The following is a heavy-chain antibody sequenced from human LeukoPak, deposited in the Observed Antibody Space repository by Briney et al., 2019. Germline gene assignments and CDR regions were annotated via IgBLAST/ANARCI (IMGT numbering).Heavy chain of an antibody. J-gene: IGHJ4*02. CDR3: ARGLSSGWQTALDS. CDR1: GYTFTNYD. D-gene: IGHD6-19*01. CDR2: MKPNSGKT. Sequence: ASVKVSCKASGYTFTNYDIHWVRQATGQGLEWMGWMKPNSGKTGYTQTFQGRVSMTRNTSITTAYLELSSLRSEDTAVYYCARGLSSGWQTALDSWGQGTRVTVSS. V-gene: IGHV1-8*01.